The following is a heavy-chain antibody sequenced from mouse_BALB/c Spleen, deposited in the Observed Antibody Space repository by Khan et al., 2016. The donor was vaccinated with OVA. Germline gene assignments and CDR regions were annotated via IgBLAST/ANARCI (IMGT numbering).Heavy chain of an antibody. Sequence: EVQLQESGPGLVKPSQTVSLTCTVTGISITSGNYRWSWIRQFPGNKLEWIGNIYYSGTVTYNPSLTSRTTITRDTSKNQFFLEMNSLTAEDTATYDCARVYGSLYWFIDVWGAGTTVTVSS. V-gene: IGHV3-5*02. J-gene: IGHJ1*01. CDR2: IYYSGTV. CDR3: ARVYGSLYWFIDV. D-gene: IGHD1-1*01. CDR1: GISITSGNYR.